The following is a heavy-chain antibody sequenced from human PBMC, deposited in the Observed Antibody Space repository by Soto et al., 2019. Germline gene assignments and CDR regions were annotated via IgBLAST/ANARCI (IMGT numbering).Heavy chain of an antibody. D-gene: IGHD3-3*01. V-gene: IGHV4-34*01. CDR1: GGSFSGYY. CDR3: ARGRDDDFWSGIAPSGAFDI. Sequence: SETLSLTCAVYGGSFSGYYWSWIRQPPGKGLEWIGEINHGGSTNYNPSLKSRVTILLDTSKNQFSLRLSSVTAADTAVYYCARGRDDDFWSGIAPSGAFDIWGQGIMVTVSS. J-gene: IGHJ3*02. CDR2: INHGGST.